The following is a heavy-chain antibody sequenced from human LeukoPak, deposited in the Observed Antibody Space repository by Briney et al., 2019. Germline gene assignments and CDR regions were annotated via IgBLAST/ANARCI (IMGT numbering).Heavy chain of an antibody. CDR2: ISYDGSNK. J-gene: IGHJ6*03. CDR1: GFTFSSYA. Sequence: GGSLRLSCAASGFTFSSYAMHWVRQAPGKGLEWVAVISYDGSNKYYADSVKGRFTISRDNSKNTLYLQMNSLRAEDTAVYYCAREIYSNYGYYYHYMDVWGKGTTVTVSS. V-gene: IGHV3-30*01. CDR3: AREIYSNYGYYYHYMDV. D-gene: IGHD4-11*01.